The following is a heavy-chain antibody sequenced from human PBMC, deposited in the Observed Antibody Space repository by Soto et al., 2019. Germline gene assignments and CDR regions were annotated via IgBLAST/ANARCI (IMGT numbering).Heavy chain of an antibody. CDR1: GFTFNTYG. J-gene: IGHJ6*02. CDR2: ISYDGSGK. V-gene: IGHV3-30*18. Sequence: VGSLRLSCAASGFTFNTYGMHWVRQAPGKGLEWVAVISYDGSGKYYADSVKGRFTISRDNSKTTLYLQMNSLRAEDTAVYYCAKDRGYSYGTFYYYGMDVWGQGTTVTVSS. CDR3: AKDRGYSYGTFYYYGMDV. D-gene: IGHD5-18*01.